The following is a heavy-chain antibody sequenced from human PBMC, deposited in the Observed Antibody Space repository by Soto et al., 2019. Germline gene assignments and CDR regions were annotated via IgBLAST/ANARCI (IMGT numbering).Heavy chain of an antibody. CDR1: GYTFTSYG. CDR3: ARVPFNDNYGDYGKFDP. Sequence: ASVKVSCKASGYTFTSYGISWVRQAPGQGLEWMGWISAYNGNTNYAQKLQGRVTMTTDTSTSTAYMELRSLRSDDTAVYYCARVPFNDNYGDYGKFDPWGQGTLVTVS. J-gene: IGHJ5*02. D-gene: IGHD4-17*01. V-gene: IGHV1-18*01. CDR2: ISAYNGNT.